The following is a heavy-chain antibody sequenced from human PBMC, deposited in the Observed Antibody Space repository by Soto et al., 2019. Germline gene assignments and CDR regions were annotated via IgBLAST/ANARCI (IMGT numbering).Heavy chain of an antibody. CDR3: ARDDRVAAAGFDF. D-gene: IGHD6-13*01. CDR1: GYTFTGYY. CDR2: INPNSGGT. V-gene: IGHV1-2*04. Sequence: ASVKVSCKASGYTFTGYYMHWVRQAPGQGLEWMGWINPNSGGTNYAQKFQGWVTMTRDTSISTAYMELSRLRSDDTAVYYCARDDRVAAAGFDFSGQGTLVTVSS. J-gene: IGHJ4*02.